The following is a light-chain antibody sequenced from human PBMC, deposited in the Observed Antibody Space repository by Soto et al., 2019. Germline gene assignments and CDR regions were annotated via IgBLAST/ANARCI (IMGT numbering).Light chain of an antibody. V-gene: IGKV3-20*01. Sequence: EVVMTQSPATLSVSPGERATLSCRASQSVTSNYLAWYQQKPGQAPRLLIYGVSSRATGVPDRFSGSGSGTDFTLTISRLEPEDFAVFYCQQYASSPFTFGQGTRLEIK. CDR3: QQYASSPFT. J-gene: IGKJ5*01. CDR1: QSVTSNY. CDR2: GVS.